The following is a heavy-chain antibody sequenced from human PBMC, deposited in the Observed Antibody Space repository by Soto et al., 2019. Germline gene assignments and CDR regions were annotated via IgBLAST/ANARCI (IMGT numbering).Heavy chain of an antibody. CDR3: ARESLQFFLCRGGGGYGRLFDY. CDR2: IYYSGST. V-gene: IGHV4-59*01. CDR1: GGSISSYY. J-gene: IGHJ4*02. Sequence: SETLSLTCTVSGGSISSYYWSWIRQPPGKGLEWIGYIYYSGSTNYNPSLKSRVTISVDTSKNQFSLKLSSVTAADTAVYYCARESLQFFLCRGGGGYGRLFDYRSQRSLVPVS. D-gene: IGHD2-15*01.